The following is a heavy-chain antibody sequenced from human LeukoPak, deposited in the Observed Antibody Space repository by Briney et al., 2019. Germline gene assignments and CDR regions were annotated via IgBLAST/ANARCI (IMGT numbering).Heavy chain of an antibody. CDR1: GFTFSNYD. CDR2: IDYDGTVK. CDR3: ARKFVDY. V-gene: IGHV3-30*02. D-gene: IGHD2-21*01. Sequence: SLRLSCAASGFTFSNYDMYWVRQAPGKGLEWVTFIDYDGTVKYYEDSVKGRFTISRDNSKHTVYLQMNSLRTEDAAIYYCARKFVDYWGQGTLVTVSS. J-gene: IGHJ4*02.